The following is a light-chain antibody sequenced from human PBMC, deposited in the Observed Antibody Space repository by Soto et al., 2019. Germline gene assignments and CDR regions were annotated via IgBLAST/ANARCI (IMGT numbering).Light chain of an antibody. J-gene: IGLJ1*01. Sequence: QSVLNQPPSASGTPGQMVTISCSGSSSNIGSNTVNWYQQLPGTAPKLLIYSNNQRPSGVPDRFSGSKSGTSASLAISGLQSEDEADYYCAAWDDSLNGYVFGTGTKVTVL. CDR1: SSNIGSNT. V-gene: IGLV1-44*01. CDR3: AAWDDSLNGYV. CDR2: SNN.